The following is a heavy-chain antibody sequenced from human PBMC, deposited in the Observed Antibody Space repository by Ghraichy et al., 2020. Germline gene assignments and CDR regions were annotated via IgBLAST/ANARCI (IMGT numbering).Heavy chain of an antibody. D-gene: IGHD3-3*01. CDR2: IYSGGST. CDR3: ARVQIGVLPLGWFDP. Sequence: LSLTCAASGFIVSSNYMSWVRQAPGKGLEWVSVIYSGGSTYYADSVKGRFTISRDNSKNTLYLQMSSPRAEDTAVYYCARVQIGVLPLGWFDPWGQGTLVTVSS. CDR1: GFIVSSNY. J-gene: IGHJ5*02. V-gene: IGHV3-66*02.